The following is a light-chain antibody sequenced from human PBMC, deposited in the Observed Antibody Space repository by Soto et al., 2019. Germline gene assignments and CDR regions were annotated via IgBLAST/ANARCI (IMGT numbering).Light chain of an antibody. V-gene: IGLV2-14*01. CDR2: EVT. CDR1: SSDIGGYKY. J-gene: IGLJ3*02. Sequence: QSVLTQPASVSGSPGQSITISCTGTSSDIGGYKYVSWYQHHPGKVPKVMIYEVTNRPSGVSNRFSGSKSGNTASLTISGLQAEDEADYYCSSYTSSSTLVFGGGTKVTVL. CDR3: SSYTSSSTLV.